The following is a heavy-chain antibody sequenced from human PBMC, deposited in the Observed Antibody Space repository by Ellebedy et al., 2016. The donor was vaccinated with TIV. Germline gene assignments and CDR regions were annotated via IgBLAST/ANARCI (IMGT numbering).Heavy chain of an antibody. J-gene: IGHJ4*02. Sequence: GESLKISXAASGVTVSNNYMSWVCQAPGKGLEFVSLIYSGGDTSYADSVKGRFTISRDNSKNTVYLQMNSLRDDDTAVYYCARDPPASGSGTYGWGQGTLVTVSS. CDR1: GVTVSNNY. CDR3: ARDPPASGSGTYG. CDR2: IYSGGDT. V-gene: IGHV3-53*01. D-gene: IGHD3-10*01.